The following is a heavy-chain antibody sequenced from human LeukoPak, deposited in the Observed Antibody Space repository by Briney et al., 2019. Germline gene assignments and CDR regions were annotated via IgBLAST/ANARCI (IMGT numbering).Heavy chain of an antibody. CDR2: ISAYNGNT. CDR3: ARTYNRGPVAATNYFDY. J-gene: IGHJ4*02. CDR1: VYTFTSYG. D-gene: IGHD2-15*01. V-gene: IGHV1-18*01. Sequence: ASVKVSCTASVYTFTSYGISWVRQAPGQGLEWMGWISAYNGNTNYAQKLQGRVTMTTDTSTSTAYMELRSLRSDDTAVYYCARTYNRGPVAATNYFDYWGQGTLVTVSS.